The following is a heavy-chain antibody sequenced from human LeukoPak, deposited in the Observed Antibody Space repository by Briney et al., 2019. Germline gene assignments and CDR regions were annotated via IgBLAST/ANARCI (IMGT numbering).Heavy chain of an antibody. CDR2: IYYSGST. J-gene: IGHJ2*01. CDR3: ARQHVEMATMVWCFDL. D-gene: IGHD5-24*01. V-gene: IGHV4-59*01. Sequence: SETLSLTCTVSGGSISSYYWSWIRQPPGKGLEWIGYIYYSGSTNYNPSLKSRVTISVDTSRNQFSLKLSSVTAADTAVYYCARQHVEMATMVWCFDLWGRGTLVTVSS. CDR1: GGSISSYY.